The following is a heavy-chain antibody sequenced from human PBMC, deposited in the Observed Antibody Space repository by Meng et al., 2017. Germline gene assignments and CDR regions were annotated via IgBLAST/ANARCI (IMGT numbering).Heavy chain of an antibody. CDR1: VGSISSSSYY. D-gene: IGHD6-13*01. J-gene: IGHJ1*01. CDR2: IYYSGST. V-gene: IGHV4-39*07. CDR3: ARDGIAAAGTGRSYFQH. Sequence: LQLRGPVPQLVMPSEPLSLTCTASVGSISSSSYYWGWIRQPPGKGLEWIGSIYYSGSTYYNPSLKSRVTISVDTSKNQFSLKLSSVTAADTAVYYCARDGIAAAGTGRSYFQHWGQGTLVTVSS.